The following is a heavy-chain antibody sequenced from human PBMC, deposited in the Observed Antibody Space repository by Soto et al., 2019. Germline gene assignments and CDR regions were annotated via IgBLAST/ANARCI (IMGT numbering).Heavy chain of an antibody. CDR1: GGSVSSGSYY. CDR2: IYYSGST. V-gene: IGHV4-61*01. Sequence: SETLSLTCTVSGGSVSSGSYYWSWIRQPPGKGLEWIGYIYYSGSTNYNPSLKSRVTISVDTSKNQFSLKLSSVTAADTAVYYCARVLGYCSGGSCYGGYYFDYWGQGTLVTVSS. J-gene: IGHJ4*02. D-gene: IGHD2-15*01. CDR3: ARVLGYCSGGSCYGGYYFDY.